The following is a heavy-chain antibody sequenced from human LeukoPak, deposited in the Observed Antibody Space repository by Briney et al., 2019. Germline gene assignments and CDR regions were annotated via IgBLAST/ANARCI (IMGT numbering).Heavy chain of an antibody. CDR1: GGSFSGYY. D-gene: IGHD2-15*01. Sequence: SETLSLTCAVYGGSFSGYYWSWIRQPPGKGLEWIGEINHSGSTNYNPSLKSRVTISVDTSKNQFSLKLSSVTAADTAVYHCARSRYCSGGSCHGPRFFDYWGQGTLVTVSS. CDR2: INHSGST. J-gene: IGHJ4*02. V-gene: IGHV4-34*01. CDR3: ARSRYCSGGSCHGPRFFDY.